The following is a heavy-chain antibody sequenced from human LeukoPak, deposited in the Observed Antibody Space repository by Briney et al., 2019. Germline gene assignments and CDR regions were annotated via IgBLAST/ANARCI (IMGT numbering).Heavy chain of an antibody. CDR1: GFTFSSYT. J-gene: IGHJ4*02. CDR2: IYSGGST. Sequence: GGSLRLSCAASGFTFSSYTISWVRQAPGKELEWVSVIYSGGSTHYADSVKGRFTISRDNSKNTLFLQMNSLRAEDTAVYYCARADGTGGPYDYWGQGTLVTVSS. V-gene: IGHV3-53*01. D-gene: IGHD3/OR15-3a*01. CDR3: ARADGTGGPYDY.